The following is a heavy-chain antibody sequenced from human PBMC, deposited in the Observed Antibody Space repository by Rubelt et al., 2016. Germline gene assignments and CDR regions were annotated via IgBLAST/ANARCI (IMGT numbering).Heavy chain of an antibody. CDR2: IYTSGST. CDR1: GGSISSYY. CDR3: ARVGGWRSAGYYYYYYMDV. Sequence: QVQLQESGPGLVKPSETLSLTCTVSGGSISSYYWSWIRQPAGKGLEWIGRIYTSGSTNYNPSLKSRVTMSVDTSKNQFSLKLGSVTAADTAVYYCARVGGWRSAGYYYYYYMDVWGKGTTVTVSS. J-gene: IGHJ6*03. D-gene: IGHD2-15*01. V-gene: IGHV4-4*07.